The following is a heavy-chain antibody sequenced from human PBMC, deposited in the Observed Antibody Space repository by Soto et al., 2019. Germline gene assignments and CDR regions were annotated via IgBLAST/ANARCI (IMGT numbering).Heavy chain of an antibody. Sequence: GGSLRLSCAASGFTFSSYAMSWVRQAPGKGLEWDSAISGSGGRTYSADSVKGRFTISRDNSKNTLYLQMNSLRAEDTAVYYCAKDQTYGSGSYYFSNFDYWGQGTLVTVSS. D-gene: IGHD3-10*01. CDR2: ISGSGGRT. V-gene: IGHV3-23*01. CDR1: GFTFSSYA. J-gene: IGHJ4*02. CDR3: AKDQTYGSGSYYFSNFDY.